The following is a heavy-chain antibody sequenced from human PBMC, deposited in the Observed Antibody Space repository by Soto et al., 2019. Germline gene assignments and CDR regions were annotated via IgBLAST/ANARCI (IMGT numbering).Heavy chain of an antibody. V-gene: IGHV4-59*01. D-gene: IGHD3-10*01. CDR3: AKDQLLWFGEDWFDP. CDR2: IYYSGST. CDR1: GGSISSYY. J-gene: IGHJ5*02. Sequence: SETLSLTCTVSGGSISSYYWSWIRQPPGKGLEWIGYIYYSGSTNYNPSLKSRVTISVDTSKNQFSLKLSSVTAADTAVYYCAKDQLLWFGEDWFDPWGKGTLVPVSS.